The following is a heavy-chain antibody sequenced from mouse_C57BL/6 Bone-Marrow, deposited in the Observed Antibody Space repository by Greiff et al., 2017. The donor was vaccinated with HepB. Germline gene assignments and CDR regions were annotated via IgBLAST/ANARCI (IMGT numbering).Heavy chain of an antibody. Sequence: EVQLVESGAELVRPGASVKLSCTASGFNIKDDYMHWVKQRPEQGLEWIGWIDPENGDTEYASKFQGKATITADTSSNTAYLQLSSLTSDDTAVYYCTSDGYYPAWFAYWGQGTLVTVSA. CDR2: IDPENGDT. CDR3: TSDGYYPAWFAY. J-gene: IGHJ3*01. V-gene: IGHV14-4*01. D-gene: IGHD2-3*01. CDR1: GFNIKDDY.